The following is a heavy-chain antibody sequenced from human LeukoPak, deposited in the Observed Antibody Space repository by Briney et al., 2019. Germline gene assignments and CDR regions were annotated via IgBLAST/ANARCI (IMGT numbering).Heavy chain of an antibody. V-gene: IGHV3-30-3*01. J-gene: IGHJ6*02. D-gene: IGHD5-12*01. CDR1: GFTFSSYS. CDR2: ISYDGSNK. Sequence: GGSLRLSCAASGFTFSSYSMHWVRQAPGKGLEWVAVISYDGSNKYYADSVKGRFTISRDNSKNTLYLQMNSLRAEDTAVYYCARERGDSGYDAPSGDYGMDVCGQGTTVTVSS. CDR3: ARERGDSGYDAPSGDYGMDV.